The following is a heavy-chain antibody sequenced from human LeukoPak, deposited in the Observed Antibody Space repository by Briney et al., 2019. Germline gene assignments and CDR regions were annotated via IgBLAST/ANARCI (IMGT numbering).Heavy chain of an antibody. Sequence: GASVKVSCKASGYTFTSYDINWVRQATGQGLEGRGWMNPNSGNTGYAQKFQGRVTITRNTSISTAYMELSSLRSEDTAVYYCARDDGGNSVDYFDYWGQGTLVTVSS. D-gene: IGHD4-23*01. CDR3: ARDDGGNSVDYFDY. CDR2: MNPNSGNT. CDR1: GYTFTSYD. J-gene: IGHJ4*02. V-gene: IGHV1-8*03.